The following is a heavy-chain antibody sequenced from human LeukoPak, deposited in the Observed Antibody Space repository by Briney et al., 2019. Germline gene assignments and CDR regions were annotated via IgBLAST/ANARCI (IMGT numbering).Heavy chain of an antibody. CDR3: ARALVRATMVWYFDL. J-gene: IGHJ2*01. CDR2: ISHSGST. D-gene: IGHD5-12*01. Sequence: ASETLSLTCAVSGGSFSGYYWSWIRQPPGKGLEWIGEISHSGSTNYSPSLKSRVTISVDTSKNQFSLNLSSVTAADTAVYYCARALVRATMVWYFDLWGRGTLVPVSS. V-gene: IGHV4-34*01. CDR1: GGSFSGYY.